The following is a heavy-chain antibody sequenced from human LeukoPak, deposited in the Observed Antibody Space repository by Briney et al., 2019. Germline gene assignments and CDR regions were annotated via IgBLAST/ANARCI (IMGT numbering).Heavy chain of an antibody. J-gene: IGHJ4*02. CDR1: GYSISSGYY. Sequence: PSETLSLTCAVSGYSISSGYYWGWIRQPPGKGLERIGSIYHSGSTYYNPSLKSRVTISVGTSKNRFSLKLSSVTAADTAFYYCARVPGRPAAVFDYWGQGTLVTVSS. D-gene: IGHD2-2*01. V-gene: IGHV4-38-2*01. CDR3: ARVPGRPAAVFDY. CDR2: IYHSGST.